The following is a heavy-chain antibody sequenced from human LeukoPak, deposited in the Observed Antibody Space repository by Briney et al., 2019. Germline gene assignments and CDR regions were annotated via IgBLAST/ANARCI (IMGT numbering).Heavy chain of an antibody. V-gene: IGHV3-23*01. J-gene: IGHJ4*02. CDR1: GFTFSTSA. CDR3: AKEGSDIVVVPAAIPFDY. D-gene: IGHD2-2*02. CDR2: ISGSGAT. Sequence: GGSLRLSCAASGFTFSTSAMTWVRQAPGKGLEWVSGISGSGATDYADSVKGRFTISRDNSKNTLYLQMNSLRAEDTAVYYCAKEGSDIVVVPAAIPFDYWGQGTLVTVSS.